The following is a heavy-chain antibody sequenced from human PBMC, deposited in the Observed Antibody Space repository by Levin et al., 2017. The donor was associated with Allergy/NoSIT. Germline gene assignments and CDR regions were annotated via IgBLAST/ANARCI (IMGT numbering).Heavy chain of an antibody. CDR1: GFTFSSYE. Sequence: GGSLRLSCAASGFTFSSYEMNWVRQAPGKGLEWVSYISSSGSTIYYADSVKGRFTISRDNAKNSLYLQMNSLRAEDTAVYYCARNVKSGVDYWGQGTLVTVSS. J-gene: IGHJ4*02. V-gene: IGHV3-48*03. CDR3: ARNVKSGVDY. CDR2: ISSSGSTI. D-gene: IGHD1-1*01.